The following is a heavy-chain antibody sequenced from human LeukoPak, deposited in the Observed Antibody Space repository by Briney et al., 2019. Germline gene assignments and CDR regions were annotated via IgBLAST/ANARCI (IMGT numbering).Heavy chain of an antibody. Sequence: GASVKVSCKASGYTFTGYYMHWVRQAPGQGLEWMGWINPNSGGTNYAQKFLGRVTMTRDTSISTAYMELSRLRSDDTAVYYCARDSPQYSSSWYGGGYWGQGTLVTVSS. CDR2: INPNSGGT. CDR1: GYTFTGYY. J-gene: IGHJ4*02. D-gene: IGHD6-13*01. V-gene: IGHV1-2*02. CDR3: ARDSPQYSSSWYGGGY.